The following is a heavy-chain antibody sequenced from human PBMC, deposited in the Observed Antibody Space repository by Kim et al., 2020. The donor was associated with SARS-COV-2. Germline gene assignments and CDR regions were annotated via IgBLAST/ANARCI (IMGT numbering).Heavy chain of an antibody. CDR1: GGSVSSGSYY. CDR3: ARERYYDILTGYYSFDY. Sequence: SETLSLTCTVSGGSVSSGSYYWSWIRQPPGKGLEWIGYIYYSGSTNYNPSLKSRVTISVDTSKNQFSLKLSSVTAADTAVYYCARERYYDILTGYYSFDYWGQGTLVTVSS. J-gene: IGHJ4*02. D-gene: IGHD3-9*01. V-gene: IGHV4-61*01. CDR2: IYYSGST.